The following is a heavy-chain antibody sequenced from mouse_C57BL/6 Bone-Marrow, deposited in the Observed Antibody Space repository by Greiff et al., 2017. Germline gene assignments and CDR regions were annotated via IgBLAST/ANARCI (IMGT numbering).Heavy chain of an antibody. J-gene: IGHJ4*01. CDR3: ARDDYRDY. CDR1: GYSFTGYY. CDR2: INPSTGGT. Sequence: VQLQQSGPELVKPGASVKISCKASGYSFTGYYMNWVKQSPEKTLEWIGEINPSTGGTTYNQKFKAKATLTVDKSSSTAYMQLKSLTSEDSAVYYCARDDYRDYWGQGTSVTVSS. D-gene: IGHD2-4*01. V-gene: IGHV1-42*01.